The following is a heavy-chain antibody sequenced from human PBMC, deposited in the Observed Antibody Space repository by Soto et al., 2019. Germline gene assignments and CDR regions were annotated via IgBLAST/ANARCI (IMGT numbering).Heavy chain of an antibody. J-gene: IGHJ5*02. CDR1: GGSISSSSYY. Sequence: QLQLQESGPGLVKPSETLSLTCTVSGGSISSSSYYWGWIRQPPGKGLEWIGSIYYSGSTYYNPSLKSRVTISVDTSKNQFSLKLSSVTAADTAVYYCARHYGFNDYGDCRDWFDPWGQGTLVTVSS. V-gene: IGHV4-39*01. D-gene: IGHD4-17*01. CDR3: ARHYGFNDYGDCRDWFDP. CDR2: IYYSGST.